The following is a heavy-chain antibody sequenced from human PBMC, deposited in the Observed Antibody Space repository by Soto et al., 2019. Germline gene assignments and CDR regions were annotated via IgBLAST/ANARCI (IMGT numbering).Heavy chain of an antibody. Sequence: PAETLSLTCTVSGGSISSSSYYWGWIRQPPGKGLEWIGSIYYSGRTYYNPSLKSRVTISVDTSKNQFSLKLSSVTAADTAVYYCARLGGVVIRYYYGMDVWGQGTTVTVSS. CDR3: ARLGGVVIRYYYGMDV. CDR1: GGSISSSSYY. CDR2: IYYSGRT. V-gene: IGHV4-39*01. J-gene: IGHJ6*02. D-gene: IGHD3-3*01.